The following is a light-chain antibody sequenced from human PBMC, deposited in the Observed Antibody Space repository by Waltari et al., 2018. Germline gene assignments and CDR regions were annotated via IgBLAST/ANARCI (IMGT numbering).Light chain of an antibody. V-gene: IGKV1-NL1*01. Sequence: DIQMTQSPSSLSASVGDRVTITCRASQGISNCLAWYQQKPGKAPKLLLYAASRLESGVPTRCSGSGSGTDYTLTISSLQPEDFATYYCQQYYSTPTFGQGTKLEI. CDR3: QQYYSTPT. CDR2: AAS. J-gene: IGKJ2*01. CDR1: QGISNC.